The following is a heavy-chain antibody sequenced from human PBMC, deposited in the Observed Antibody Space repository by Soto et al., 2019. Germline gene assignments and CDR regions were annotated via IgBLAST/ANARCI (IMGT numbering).Heavy chain of an antibody. CDR2: IYSSGTT. J-gene: IGHJ4*02. D-gene: IGHD6-13*01. CDR1: GGSIISRTYY. V-gene: IGHV4-39*01. CDR3: ARHSRWFSDFDY. Sequence: SGTLSLTCTVSGGSIISRTYYWGWIRQPPGKGLEWIGSIYSSGTTYYNPSLRSRLTISVDTSKNQVSLKLSSVTAADAAVYSWARHSRWFSDFDYWCQGALVTVSS.